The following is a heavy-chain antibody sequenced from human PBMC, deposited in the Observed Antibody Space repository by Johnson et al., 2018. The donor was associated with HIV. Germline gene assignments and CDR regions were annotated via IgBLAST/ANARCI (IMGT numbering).Heavy chain of an antibody. Sequence: VQLVESGGGLIQPGGSLRLSCAASGFTVSSNYMSWVRQAPGKGLEWVSVIYSGGSTYYADSVKGRFTISRDTSKNTLYLQMNSLRAEDTAVYYCARLTWDQNRGWDAFDIWGQGTMVTVSS. CDR3: ARLTWDQNRGWDAFDI. V-gene: IGHV3-66*03. J-gene: IGHJ3*02. CDR2: IYSGGST. CDR1: GFTVSSNY. D-gene: IGHD1-26*01.